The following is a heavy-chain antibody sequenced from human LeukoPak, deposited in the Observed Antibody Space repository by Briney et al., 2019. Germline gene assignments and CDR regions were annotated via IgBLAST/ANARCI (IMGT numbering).Heavy chain of an antibody. CDR3: ATWGRNGGFGELFRSPNFDY. V-gene: IGHV3-11*06. J-gene: IGHJ4*02. D-gene: IGHD3-10*01. CDR2: ISSSSSYT. CDR1: GFTFSDYY. Sequence: GGSLRLSCAASGFTFSDYYMSWIRQAPGKGLGWVSYISSSSSYTNYADSVKGRFTISRDNAKNSLYLQMNSLRAEDTAVYYCATWGRNGGFGELFRSPNFDYWGQGTLVTVSS.